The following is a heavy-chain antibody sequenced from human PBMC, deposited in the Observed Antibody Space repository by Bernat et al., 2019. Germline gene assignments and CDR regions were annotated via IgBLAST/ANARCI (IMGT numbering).Heavy chain of an antibody. V-gene: IGHV4-39*07. D-gene: IGHD2-15*01. CDR2: INHSGST. J-gene: IGHJ5*02. CDR3: ASTGGGYCGGGSCYGWDWFDP. Sequence: QLQLQESGPGLVKPSETLSLTCTVSGGSISSSSYYWGWIRQPPGKGLEWIGEINHSGSTNYNPSLKSRVTISVDTSKNQFSLKLSSVTAADTAVYDCASTGGGYCGGGSCYGWDWFDPWGQGTLVTVSS. CDR1: GGSISSSSYY.